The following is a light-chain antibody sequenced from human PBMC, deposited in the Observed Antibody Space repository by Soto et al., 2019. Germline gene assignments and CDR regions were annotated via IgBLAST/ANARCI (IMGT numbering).Light chain of an antibody. CDR3: QQYDNLSALT. CDR1: QGISSW. V-gene: IGKV1-33*01. Sequence: DIQMTQSPSSVSASVGDRVTITCRASQGISSWLAWYQQKPGKAPKLLIYDASNLETGVPSTFSGSGSGTDFTFTISSLQHEDIATYYCQQYDNLSALTFGGGTKVDIK. J-gene: IGKJ4*01. CDR2: DAS.